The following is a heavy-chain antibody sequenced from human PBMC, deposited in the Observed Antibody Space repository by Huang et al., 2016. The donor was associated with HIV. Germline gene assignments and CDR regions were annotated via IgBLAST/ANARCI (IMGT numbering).Heavy chain of an antibody. CDR3: ARDERKWVVAVTAIRDYYSYYFMDG. D-gene: IGHD2-21*02. CDR1: GYTFTSQS. V-gene: IGHV1-46*03. CDR2: IYPSGRNK. J-gene: IGHJ6*03. Sequence: VQLVQSGAEVKKPVASVKVSCKASGYTFTSQSFHWVRQAPGQGLERMGIIYPSGRNKAYAKVVKGSRTVTRDTSTRRVYMEVMRLRSEDTAVYYCARDERKWVVAVTAIRDYYSYYFMDGWGKGTTVTVSS.